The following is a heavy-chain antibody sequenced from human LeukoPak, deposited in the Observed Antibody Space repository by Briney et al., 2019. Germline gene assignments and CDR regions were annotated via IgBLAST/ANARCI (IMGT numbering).Heavy chain of an antibody. CDR1: GFTFSSYA. J-gene: IGHJ6*02. CDR3: AKAGSSWYGAGNYYGMDV. Sequence: GGSLRLSCAASGFTFSSYAMSWVRQAPGKGLEWVSAMSGSGGSTYYADSVKGRFTISRDNSKNTLYLQMNSLRAEDTAVYYCAKAGSSWYGAGNYYGMDVWGQGTTVTVSS. D-gene: IGHD6-13*01. CDR2: MSGSGGST. V-gene: IGHV3-23*01.